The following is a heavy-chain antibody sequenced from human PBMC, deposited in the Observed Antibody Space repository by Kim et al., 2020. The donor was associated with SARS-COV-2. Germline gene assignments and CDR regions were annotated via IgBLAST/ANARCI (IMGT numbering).Heavy chain of an antibody. CDR1: GYSISSGYY. J-gene: IGHJ5*02. D-gene: IGHD3-9*01. CDR2: IYHSGST. CDR3: ARGETYYDILTGYYTPGWFDP. V-gene: IGHV4-38-2*02. Sequence: SETLSLTCTVSGYSISSGYYWGWIRQPPGKGLEWIGSIYHSGSTYYNPSLKSRVTISVDTSKNQFSLKLSSVTAADTAVYYCARGETYYDILTGYYTPGWFDPWGQGTLVTVSS.